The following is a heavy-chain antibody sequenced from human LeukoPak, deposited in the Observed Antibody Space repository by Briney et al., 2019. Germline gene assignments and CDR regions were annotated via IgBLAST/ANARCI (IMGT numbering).Heavy chain of an antibody. V-gene: IGHV1-24*01. J-gene: IGHJ4*02. CDR1: GYTLTELS. Sequence: ASVKVSCKVSGYTLTELSMHRVRQAPGKGLEWMGGFDPEDGETIYAQKFQGRVTMTEDTSTDTAYMELSSLRSEDTAVYYCATDIEQLWTFDYWGQGTLVTVSS. D-gene: IGHD5-18*01. CDR2: FDPEDGET. CDR3: ATDIEQLWTFDY.